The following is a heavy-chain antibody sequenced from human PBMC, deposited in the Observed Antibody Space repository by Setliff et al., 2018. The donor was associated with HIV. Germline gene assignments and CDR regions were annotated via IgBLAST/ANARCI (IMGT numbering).Heavy chain of an antibody. J-gene: IGHJ4*02. V-gene: IGHV3-7*03. Sequence: GGSLRLSCAASGFTFSSYWMSWVRQAPGKGLEWVANIKQDGSEKYYVDSVKGRFTVSRDNAKGTLSLQMNSLRPEDTAFYYCAKDTDDHGGDSGGIDSWGLGTLVTVSS. CDR3: AKDTDDHGGDSGGIDS. D-gene: IGHD2-21*02. CDR1: GFTFSSYW. CDR2: IKQDGSEK.